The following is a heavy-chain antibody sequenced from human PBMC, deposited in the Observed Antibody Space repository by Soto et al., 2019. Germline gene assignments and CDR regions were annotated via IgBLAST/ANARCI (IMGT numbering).Heavy chain of an antibody. D-gene: IGHD3-10*01. Sequence: PSETLSLTCAVSGGSISSGGYSWSWIRQPPGKGLEWIGYIYHSGSTYYNPSLKSRVTISVDRSKNQFSLKLSSVTAADTAVYYCARAASSYYYGSQITHFDYWGQGTLVTVSS. CDR1: GGSISSGGYS. CDR2: IYHSGST. CDR3: ARAASSYYYGSQITHFDY. V-gene: IGHV4-30-2*01. J-gene: IGHJ4*02.